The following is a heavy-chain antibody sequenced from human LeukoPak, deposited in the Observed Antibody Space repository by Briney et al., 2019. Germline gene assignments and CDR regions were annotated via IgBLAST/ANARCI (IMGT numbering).Heavy chain of an antibody. J-gene: IGHJ5*02. Sequence: GGSLRLSCAASGFTFGSYWMHWIRQAPGKGLVCVSRISNDGRSTIYAASVKGRFTISRDNGKNTVFLQMNSLRVEDTAVYYCVRGGSDYEYSGASWGQGTLVTVSS. CDR3: VRGGSDYEYSGAS. CDR1: GFTFGSYW. CDR2: ISNDGRST. D-gene: IGHD3-16*01. V-gene: IGHV3-74*01.